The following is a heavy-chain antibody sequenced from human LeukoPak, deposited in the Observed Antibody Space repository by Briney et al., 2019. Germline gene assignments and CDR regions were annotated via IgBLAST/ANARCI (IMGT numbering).Heavy chain of an antibody. CDR3: SYDYVWGTYRRPGDY. J-gene: IGHJ4*02. Sequence: SETLSLTCAVYGVSFSGYYWSWLRQPPGKGLEWIGEINHSISTNYNPSLKSRVTISVDTSTNQFSLKLSSVAAADTAVYYCSYDYVWGTYRRPGDYWGQGTLVTVSS. D-gene: IGHD3-16*02. CDR2: INHSIST. V-gene: IGHV4-34*01. CDR1: GVSFSGYY.